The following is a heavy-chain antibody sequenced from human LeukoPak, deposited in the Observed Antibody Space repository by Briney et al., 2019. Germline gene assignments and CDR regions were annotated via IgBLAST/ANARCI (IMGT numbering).Heavy chain of an antibody. CDR2: ITASGGAT. CDR1: VVILISNY. D-gene: IGHD2-21*02. J-gene: IGHJ6*02. CDR3: AESQGDRARYAMDV. V-gene: IGHV3-53*01. Sequence: GGSLRLSCADSVVILISNYMSWVRQAPGKGLEWVSGITASGGATYYADSVEGRFSISRDNSKSTLSLQMSSLRVEDTATYYCAESQGDRARYAMDVWGQGTTVTVSS.